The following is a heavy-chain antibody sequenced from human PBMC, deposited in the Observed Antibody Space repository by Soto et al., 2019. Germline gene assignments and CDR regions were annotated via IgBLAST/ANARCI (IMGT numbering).Heavy chain of an antibody. D-gene: IGHD2-2*01. J-gene: IGHJ2*01. CDR3: AKDCSSMDWYFDL. Sequence: EVQVVESGGTLVQPGGSLRLSCAASGFTFSSYAMSWVRQAPGKGLEWVSAISGSGGSTYYADSVKGRFTISRDNSKNTLYLQMNSLRAEDTAVYYCAKDCSSMDWYFDLWGRGTLVTVSS. V-gene: IGHV3-23*04. CDR1: GFTFSSYA. CDR2: ISGSGGST.